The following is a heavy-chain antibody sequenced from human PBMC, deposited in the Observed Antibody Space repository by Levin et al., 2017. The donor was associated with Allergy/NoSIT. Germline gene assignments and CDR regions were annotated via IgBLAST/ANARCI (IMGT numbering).Heavy chain of an antibody. J-gene: IGHJ4*02. CDR2: ISSSSSYI. CDR1: GFTFSSYS. V-gene: IGHV3-21*01. Sequence: GGSLRLSCAASGFTFSSYSMNWVRQAPGKGLEWVSSISSSSSYIYYADSVKGRFTISRDNAKNSLYLQMNSLRAEDTAVYYCARAYNLNPITVVAATYFDYWGQGTLVTVSS. D-gene: IGHD2-15*01. CDR3: ARAYNLNPITVVAATYFDY.